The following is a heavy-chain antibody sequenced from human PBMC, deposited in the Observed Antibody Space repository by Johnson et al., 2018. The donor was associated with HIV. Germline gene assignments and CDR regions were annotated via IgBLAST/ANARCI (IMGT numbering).Heavy chain of an antibody. CDR2: IWYDGSNT. D-gene: IGHD2-15*01. V-gene: IGHV3-33*06. J-gene: IGHJ3*02. Sequence: QEQLVESGGVVVQPGGSLRLSCAASGFTFSSYAMHWVRQAPGKGLEWVAVIWYDGSNTYYADSVKGRFTISRDNSKNTLYLQMNSLRAEDTAVYYCAKDGGRLRTDAFDIWGQGTMVTVSS. CDR1: GFTFSSYA. CDR3: AKDGGRLRTDAFDI.